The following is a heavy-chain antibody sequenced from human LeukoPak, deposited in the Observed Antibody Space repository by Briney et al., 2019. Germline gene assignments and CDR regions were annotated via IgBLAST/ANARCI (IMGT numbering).Heavy chain of an antibody. V-gene: IGHV4-61*01. CDR3: AREAHMTTVVTDNWFDP. J-gene: IGHJ5*02. CDR2: IYYSGST. D-gene: IGHD4-23*01. CDR1: GGSISSSSYY. Sequence: SETLSLTCTVSGGSISSSSYYWGWIRQPPGKGLEWIGYIYYSGSTNYNPSLKSRVTISVDTSKNQFSLKLSSVTAADTAVYYCAREAHMTTVVTDNWFDPWGQGTLVTVSS.